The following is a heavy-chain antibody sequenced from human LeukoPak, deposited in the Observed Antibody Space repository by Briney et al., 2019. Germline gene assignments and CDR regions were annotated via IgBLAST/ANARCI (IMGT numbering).Heavy chain of an antibody. Sequence: GGSLRLSCAASGFTFSSYWMSWVRQVPGKGLEWVANMKQDGSEKYYVDSVKGRFTISRDNAKNSPYLQMNSLRAEDTAVYYCARSNVLRYFDWLSGSYYYYYYMDVWGKGTTVTVSS. CDR3: ARSNVLRYFDWLSGSYYYYYYMDV. CDR2: MKQDGSEK. V-gene: IGHV3-7*01. D-gene: IGHD3-9*01. J-gene: IGHJ6*03. CDR1: GFTFSSYW.